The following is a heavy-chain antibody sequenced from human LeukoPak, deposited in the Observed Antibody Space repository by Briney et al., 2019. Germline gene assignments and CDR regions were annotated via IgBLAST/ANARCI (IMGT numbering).Heavy chain of an antibody. CDR1: GYTFTGYY. D-gene: IGHD3-22*01. CDR2: INPNSGGT. Sequence: ASVKVSCKASGYTFTGYYMHWVRQDPGQGLEWMGWINPNSGGTNYAQRFQGRVTMTRDTSISTAYMELSGLRSDDTAVYYCARQGYYEDAFDIWGQGTMVTVSS. CDR3: ARQGYYEDAFDI. J-gene: IGHJ3*02. V-gene: IGHV1-2*02.